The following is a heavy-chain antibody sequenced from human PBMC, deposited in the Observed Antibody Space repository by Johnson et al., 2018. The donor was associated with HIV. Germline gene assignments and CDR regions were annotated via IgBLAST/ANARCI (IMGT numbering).Heavy chain of an antibody. D-gene: IGHD6-6*01. CDR1: GFTISTFW. J-gene: IGHJ3*02. CDR3: AKDQFPAYSNSLFPDAFDI. V-gene: IGHV3-74*01. CDR2: ISGDGSSS. Sequence: VQLVESGGGVVQPGRSLRLSCEVSGFTISTFWMHWVRPVPGKGLMWVSRISGDGSSSSYADSVKGRFTISRDNAQNTLYLQMNSRRAEDTAVYYCAKDQFPAYSNSLFPDAFDIGGQGTMVTVSS.